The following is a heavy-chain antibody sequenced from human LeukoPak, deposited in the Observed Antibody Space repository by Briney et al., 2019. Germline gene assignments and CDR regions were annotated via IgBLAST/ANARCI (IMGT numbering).Heavy chain of an antibody. V-gene: IGHV3-21*01. CDR2: ISSSSGYI. Sequence: GGSLRLSCAASGFTFSSYNMNWVRQAPGKGLEWGSSISSSSGYIYYADSVKGRVTISRDNAKNSLYLQMNSLGAEDTAVYYCARDLPLWFGKLGFEYWGQGTLVTVSS. D-gene: IGHD3-10*01. CDR3: ARDLPLWFGKLGFEY. CDR1: GFTFSSYN. J-gene: IGHJ4*02.